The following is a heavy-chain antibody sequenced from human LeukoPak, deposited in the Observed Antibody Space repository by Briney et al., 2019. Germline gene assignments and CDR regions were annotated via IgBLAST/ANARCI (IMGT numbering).Heavy chain of an antibody. CDR1: GGSISSGDYY. CDR3: ARDGLAYCGGDCFYY. Sequence: SQTLSLTCTVSGGSISSGDYYWSWIRQPPGKGLEWIGYIYYSGSTYYNPSLKSRVTISVDTSKNQFSLKLSPVTAADTAVYYCARDGLAYCGGDCFYYWGQGTLVTVSS. D-gene: IGHD2-21*01. J-gene: IGHJ4*02. V-gene: IGHV4-30-4*01. CDR2: IYYSGST.